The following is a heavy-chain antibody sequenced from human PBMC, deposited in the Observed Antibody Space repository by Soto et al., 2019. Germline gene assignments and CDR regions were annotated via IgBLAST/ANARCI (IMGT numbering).Heavy chain of an antibody. CDR3: AGVDTAMAPSYGYIWFDP. CDR1: GGSISSGGYY. V-gene: IGHV4-31*03. CDR2: IYYSGST. J-gene: IGHJ5*02. D-gene: IGHD5-18*01. Sequence: SETLSLTCTVSGGSISSGGYYWSWIRQHPGKGLEWIGYIYYSGSTYYNPSLKSRVTISVDTSKNQFSLKLSSVTAADTAVYYCAGVDTAMAPSYGYIWFDPWGQGTLVTVSS.